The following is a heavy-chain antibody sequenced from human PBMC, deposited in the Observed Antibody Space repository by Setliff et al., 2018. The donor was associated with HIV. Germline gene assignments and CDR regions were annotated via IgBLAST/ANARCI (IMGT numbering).Heavy chain of an antibody. D-gene: IGHD3-22*01. CDR2: LYYGGSA. Sequence: PSETLSLTCSVSGGSLSSSSWSWTRQVPGKGLEWIGNLYYGGSANYKPSLKSRVTISTDWNRNQFSLELRSVTTADTAVYYCARDFTYDNRGSLTGYGMDVWGQGTAVTVSS. CDR3: ARDFTYDNRGSLTGYGMDV. CDR1: GGSLSSSS. J-gene: IGHJ6*02. V-gene: IGHV4-59*13.